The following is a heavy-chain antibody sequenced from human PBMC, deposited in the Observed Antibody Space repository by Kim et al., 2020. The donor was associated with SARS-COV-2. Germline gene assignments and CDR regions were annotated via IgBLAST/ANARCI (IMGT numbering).Heavy chain of an antibody. J-gene: IGHJ4*02. CDR1: SGSISSTSYF. V-gene: IGHV4-39*01. CDR2: INYSGST. Sequence: SETLSLTCTFSSGSISSTSYFWGWIRQPPGKGLEWIGSINYSGSTIYNPSLKGRVTISVDTPNNQFSLRLSSVTAADTAVYFCARLPVLPGAAGGVTFDYWGQGTLVTVSS. D-gene: IGHD2-2*01. CDR3: ARLPVLPGAAGGVTFDY.